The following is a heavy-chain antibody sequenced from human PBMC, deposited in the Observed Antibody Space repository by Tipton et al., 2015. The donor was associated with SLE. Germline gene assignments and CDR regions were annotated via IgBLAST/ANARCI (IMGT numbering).Heavy chain of an antibody. V-gene: IGHV1-3*01. CDR2: INAGNGNT. CDR3: ARDGPQKYYYYGMDV. J-gene: IGHJ6*02. Sequence: QSGPEVKKPGASVKLSCKASGYTFTAYAMHWVRQAPGQGLEWMGWINAGNGNTKYSQKLQGRVTITRDTFASTAYVEVSSLRFEDTAIYYCARDGPQKYYYYGMDVWGQGTTVTVSS. CDR1: GYTFTAYA.